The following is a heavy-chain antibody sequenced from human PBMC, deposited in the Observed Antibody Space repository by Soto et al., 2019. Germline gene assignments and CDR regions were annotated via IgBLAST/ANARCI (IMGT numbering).Heavy chain of an antibody. V-gene: IGHV1-69*13. CDR1: GGTFSDYG. D-gene: IGHD3-22*01. CDR2: LIPIFGTA. CDR3: ARGWDHYDSSGLRTWFDP. Sequence: GASVKVSCKASGGTFSDYGINWVRQAPGQGLEWMGGLIPIFGTANYAQKFQGRVTITADEPTSTAYMELSSLRSEDTAVYYCARGWDHYDSSGLRTWFDPWGQGTLVTVSS. J-gene: IGHJ5*02.